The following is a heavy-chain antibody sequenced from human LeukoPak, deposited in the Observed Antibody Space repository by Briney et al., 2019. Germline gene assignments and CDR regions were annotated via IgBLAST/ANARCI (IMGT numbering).Heavy chain of an antibody. D-gene: IGHD3-22*01. V-gene: IGHV4-31*03. CDR3: ARASHYDSSGLTDPYYFDY. CDR1: GGSISSGGYY. Sequence: PSETLSLTCTVSGGSISSGGYYWSWIRQHPGKGLEWIGYIYYSGSTYYNPSLKSRVTISVDTSKNQFSLKLSSVTAADTAVYYCARASHYDSSGLTDPYYFDYWGQGTLVTVSS. CDR2: IYYSGST. J-gene: IGHJ4*02.